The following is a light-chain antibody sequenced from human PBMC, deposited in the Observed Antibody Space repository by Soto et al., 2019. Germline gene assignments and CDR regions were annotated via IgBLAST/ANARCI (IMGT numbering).Light chain of an antibody. Sequence: QSALTQPPSASGSPGQSVTVSCTGTSRDVGAYNSVSWYQHHPGKVPKLIIYEVNNRPSGVPDRFSGSKSGSSASLTVSGLQQEDEDDYFCSSNAGTTLYVFGTGTKLTVL. V-gene: IGLV2-8*01. CDR1: SRDVGAYNS. CDR2: EVN. J-gene: IGLJ1*01. CDR3: SSNAGTTLYV.